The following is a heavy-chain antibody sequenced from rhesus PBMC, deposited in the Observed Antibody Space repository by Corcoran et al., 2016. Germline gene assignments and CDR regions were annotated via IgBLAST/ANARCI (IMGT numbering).Heavy chain of an antibody. J-gene: IGHJ6*01. CDR1: GGSFSGYY. V-gene: IGHV4-165*01. Sequence: QVQLQESGPGLVKPSETLSLTCAVSGGSFSGYYWGWIRQPPGKGQEWIGFITCSRGTTDTTPSLKSRFTISTDASKNQFSLKLSSGTAADTAVYYCARERYGNYGYGLDSWGQGVVVTVSS. D-gene: IGHD4-35*01. CDR2: ITCSRGTT. CDR3: ARERYGNYGYGLDS.